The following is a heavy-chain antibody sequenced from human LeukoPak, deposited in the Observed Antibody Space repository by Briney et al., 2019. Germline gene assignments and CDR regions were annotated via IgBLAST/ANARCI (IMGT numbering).Heavy chain of an antibody. CDR1: GFTFHDYT. D-gene: IGHD2-15*01. CDR3: AREGRSHENWFDP. Sequence: PGGSLRLSCAASGFTFHDYTMHWVRQAPGKGLEWVSLISWDGGSTYYADSVKGRFTISRDNSKNSLYLQMNSLRTEDTALYYCAREGRSHENWFDPWGQGTLVTVSS. J-gene: IGHJ5*02. CDR2: ISWDGGST. V-gene: IGHV3-43*01.